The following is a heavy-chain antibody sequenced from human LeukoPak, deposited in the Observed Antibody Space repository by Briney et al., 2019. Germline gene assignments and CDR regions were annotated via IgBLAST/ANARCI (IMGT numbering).Heavy chain of an antibody. Sequence: SETLSLTCAVSGGSISSGGYSWSSIRQPPEKGLEWIGYIYHSGSTYYNPSLKSRVTISVDRSKNQFSLKLSSVTAADTAVYYCARLRYLVAPYDSWGQGILVTVSS. D-gene: IGHD1-26*01. CDR1: GGSISSGGYS. V-gene: IGHV4-30-2*01. CDR3: ARLRYLVAPYDS. J-gene: IGHJ4*02. CDR2: IYHSGST.